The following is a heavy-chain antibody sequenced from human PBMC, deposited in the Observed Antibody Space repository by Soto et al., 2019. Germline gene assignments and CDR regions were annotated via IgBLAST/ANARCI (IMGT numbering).Heavy chain of an antibody. D-gene: IGHD1-26*01. J-gene: IGHJ6*02. V-gene: IGHV3-23*01. CDR1: GFTFSSYA. Sequence: EEQLLESAGGWVQPGGSLRHSCAASGFTFSSYAMSWVRQAPGKGPEWGSAISGSGGSTYYADSVKGRFSISRENAKNTLYQQMSSLRAEDKTLYYCAKGATGYYYYGMDVWGQGTTCTVSS. CDR3: AKGATGYYYYGMDV. CDR2: ISGSGGST.